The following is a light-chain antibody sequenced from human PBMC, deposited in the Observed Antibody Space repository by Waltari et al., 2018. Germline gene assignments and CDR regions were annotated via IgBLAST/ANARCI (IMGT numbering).Light chain of an antibody. V-gene: IGLV3-21*01. CDR1: NIERKS. CDR3: QVWDDTTNSGV. Sequence: YVLTQPPSVSVAPGKTARLTCGGENIERKSVNWYQQKAGQAPVLVLFYDTDRPSGIPDRFSGSNSGNTATLTISWVEAGDEADYHCQVWDDTTNSGVFGGGTRLTVL. CDR2: YDT. J-gene: IGLJ3*02.